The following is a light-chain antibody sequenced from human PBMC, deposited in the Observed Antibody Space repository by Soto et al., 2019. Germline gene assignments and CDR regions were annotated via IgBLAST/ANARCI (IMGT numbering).Light chain of an antibody. CDR1: SSDVGSYNL. J-gene: IGLJ2*01. Sequence: QSALTQPASVSGSPGQSITISGTGTSSDVGSYNLVSWYQQHPGKAPKLMIYEDIERPSGVSNRFSGSKSGNTASLTISGLQTEDEADYYCCSYAGGTSVVFGGGTQLTVL. CDR2: EDI. CDR3: CSYAGGTSVV. V-gene: IGLV2-23*01.